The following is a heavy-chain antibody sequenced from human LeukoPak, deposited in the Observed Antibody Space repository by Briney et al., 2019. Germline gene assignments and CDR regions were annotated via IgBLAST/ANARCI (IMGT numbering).Heavy chain of an antibody. D-gene: IGHD3-10*01. Sequence: SETLSLTCTVSGGSISSSSYYWGWIRQPPGKGLEWIGSIYYSGSTYYNPSLKSRVTISVDTSKNQFSLKLSSVTAADTAVYYCARHYYGSGSYRGFFDYWGQGTLVTVSS. J-gene: IGHJ4*02. V-gene: IGHV4-39*01. CDR3: ARHYYGSGSYRGFFDY. CDR2: IYYSGST. CDR1: GGSISSSSYY.